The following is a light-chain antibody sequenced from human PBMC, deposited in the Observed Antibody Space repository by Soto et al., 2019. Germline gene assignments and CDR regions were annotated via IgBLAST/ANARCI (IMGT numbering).Light chain of an antibody. J-gene: IGLJ3*02. CDR1: SSGVGGYNY. CDR3: CSYAGSFWV. CDR2: DVS. Sequence: QSALTQPRSVSGSPGQSVTISCTGTSSGVGGYNYVSWYQQHPGKAPKLVIYDVSKRPSGVPDRFSVAKSGNTASLLISGLQAEDDADYFCCSYAGSFWVFGGGTKLTVL. V-gene: IGLV2-11*01.